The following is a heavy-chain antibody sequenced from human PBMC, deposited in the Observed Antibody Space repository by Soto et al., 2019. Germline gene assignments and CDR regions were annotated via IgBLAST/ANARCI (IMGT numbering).Heavy chain of an antibody. V-gene: IGHV1-69*13. Sequence: SVKVSCKASGGTFSSYAISWVRQAPGQGLEWMGGIIPIFGTANYAQKFQGRVTITADESTSTAYMELSSLRSEDTAVYYCARAKVATDVNYYYYGMAGWGQRTTVTVSS. CDR2: IIPIFGTA. CDR1: GGTFSSYA. D-gene: IGHD5-12*01. J-gene: IGHJ6*02. CDR3: ARAKVATDVNYYYYGMAG.